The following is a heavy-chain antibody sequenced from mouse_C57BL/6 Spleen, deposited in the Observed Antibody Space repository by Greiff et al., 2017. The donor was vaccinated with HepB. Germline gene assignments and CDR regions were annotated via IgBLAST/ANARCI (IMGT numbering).Heavy chain of an antibody. J-gene: IGHJ1*03. CDR3: ARGGYYGSSWYFDV. CDR2: IKKNNGGT. V-gene: IGHV1-18*01. CDR1: GYTFTDYN. D-gene: IGHD1-1*01. Sequence: EVQLQQSGPELVKPGASVKIPCKASGYTFTDYNMDWGKQSHGKSIEWIGDIKKNNGGTIENQKLKGKGTGTGDKSSSTAYMELRSLTSEDTAVYYCARGGYYGSSWYFDVWGTGTTVTVSS.